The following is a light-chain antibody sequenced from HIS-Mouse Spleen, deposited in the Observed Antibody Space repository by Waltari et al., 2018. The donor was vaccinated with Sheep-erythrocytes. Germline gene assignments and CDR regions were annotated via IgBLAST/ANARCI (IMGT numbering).Light chain of an antibody. J-gene: IGLJ3*02. CDR2: DVS. CDR1: SRDVGGYNY. V-gene: IGLV2-14*03. CDR3: CSYAGSSTWV. Sequence: QSALTQPASVSGSPGQSLPISCTGTSRDVGGYNYVSWYQQPPGKAPKLIIYDVSNRPSGVSNRFSGSKSGNTASLTISGLQAEDEADYYCCSYAGSSTWVFGGGTKLTVL.